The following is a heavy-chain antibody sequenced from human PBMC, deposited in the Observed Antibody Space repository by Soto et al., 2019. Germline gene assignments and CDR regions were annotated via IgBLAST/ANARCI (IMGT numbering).Heavy chain of an antibody. V-gene: IGHV3-21*01. J-gene: IGHJ4*02. Sequence: GGSLRLSCAASGFTFSSYSMNWVRQAPGKGLEWVSSISSSSSYIYYADSVKGRFTISRDNAKNSLYLQMNSLRAEDTAVYYCARDTYYYDSSGYPLDYWGQGTLVTVSS. CDR3: ARDTYYYDSSGYPLDY. CDR2: ISSSSSYI. CDR1: GFTFSSYS. D-gene: IGHD3-22*01.